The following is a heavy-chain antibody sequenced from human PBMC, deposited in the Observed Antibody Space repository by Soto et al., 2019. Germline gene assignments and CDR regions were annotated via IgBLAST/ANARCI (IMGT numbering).Heavy chain of an antibody. V-gene: IGHV1-2*02. CDR2: INPNSGGT. J-gene: IGHJ6*02. Sequence: GASVKVSCKASGYTFTGYYMHWVRQAPGQGLEWMGWINPNSGGTNYAQKFQGRVTMTRDTSISTAYMELSRLRSDDTAVYYCARDFLPGHILTGQGRYGMDVWGQGTTVTVSS. CDR1: GYTFTGYY. D-gene: IGHD3-9*01. CDR3: ARDFLPGHILTGQGRYGMDV.